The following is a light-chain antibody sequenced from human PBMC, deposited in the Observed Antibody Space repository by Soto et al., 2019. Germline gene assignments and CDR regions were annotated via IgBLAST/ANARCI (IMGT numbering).Light chain of an antibody. V-gene: IGKV3-20*01. CDR3: HQFGYSPRT. CDR2: ATS. J-gene: IGKJ1*01. Sequence: EIVMTQSPATLSVSPGEGATLSCRASQTVNSDYLAWFQQRPGQAPRLLIFATSRRATDIPDRFSGSGSGTDFTLAIRRLEPEDFAVYYCHQFGYSPRTFGQGTKVDIK. CDR1: QTVNSDY.